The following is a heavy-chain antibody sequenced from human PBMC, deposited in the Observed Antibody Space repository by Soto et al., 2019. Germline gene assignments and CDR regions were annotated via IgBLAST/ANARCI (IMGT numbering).Heavy chain of an antibody. Sequence: SQTLSLTGAISGDSVSSNSAAWNWIRQSPSRCLEWLGRTYYRSKWYNDYAVSVKSRITINPDTSKNQFSLQLNSVTPEDTAVDYCARCTVAGVLDAFDIWGQGTMVTVSS. CDR2: TYYRSKWYN. CDR1: GDSVSSNSAA. V-gene: IGHV6-1*01. CDR3: ARCTVAGVLDAFDI. J-gene: IGHJ3*02. D-gene: IGHD6-19*01.